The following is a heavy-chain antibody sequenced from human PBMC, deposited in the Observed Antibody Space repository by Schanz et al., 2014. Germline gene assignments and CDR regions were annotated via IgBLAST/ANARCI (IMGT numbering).Heavy chain of an antibody. Sequence: EVQLVESGGGLVEPGGSLGLSCAASGFTFSKAWMSWVRQAPGKGLEYIGRIKTKDEGEVPEYSAPAKGRFTISRDNSKNTLYLQMNSLRAEDTAVYYCARGGGAAASTWGQGTLVTVSS. CDR3: ARGGGAAAST. J-gene: IGHJ5*02. V-gene: IGHV3-15*01. D-gene: IGHD6-13*01. CDR1: GFTFSKAW. CDR2: IKTKDEGEVP.